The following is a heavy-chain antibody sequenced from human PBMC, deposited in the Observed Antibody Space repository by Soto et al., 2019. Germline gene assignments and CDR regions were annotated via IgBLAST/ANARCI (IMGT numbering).Heavy chain of an antibody. CDR1: GFTVSSNY. Sequence: GGSLRLSCAASGFTVSSNYMSWVRQAPGKGLEWVSVIYSGGSTYYADSVKGRFTISRDNSKNTLYLQMNSLRAEDTAVYYCARGADYGDYVVGYYFDYWGQGTLVTVSS. D-gene: IGHD4-17*01. CDR2: IYSGGST. J-gene: IGHJ4*02. CDR3: ARGADYGDYVVGYYFDY. V-gene: IGHV3-66*01.